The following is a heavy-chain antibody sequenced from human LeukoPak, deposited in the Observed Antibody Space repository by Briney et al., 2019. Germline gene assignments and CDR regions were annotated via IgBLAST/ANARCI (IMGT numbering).Heavy chain of an antibody. CDR2: IYYSGST. J-gene: IGHJ6*02. V-gene: IGHV4-59*01. Sequence: PSETQSLTCTVSGGSISSYYWSWIRQPPGKGLEWIGYIYYSGSTNYNPSLKSRVIISVDTSKNQFSLKLSSVTAADTAVYYCARVAYGDFGWYYYYGMDFFGQGTTVTVSS. CDR3: ARVAYGDFGWYYYYGMDF. D-gene: IGHD4-17*01. CDR1: GGSISSYY.